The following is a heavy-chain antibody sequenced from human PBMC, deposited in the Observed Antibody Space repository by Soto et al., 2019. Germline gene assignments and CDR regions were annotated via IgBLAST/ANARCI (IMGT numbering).Heavy chain of an antibody. J-gene: IGHJ5*02. V-gene: IGHV3-74*01. D-gene: IGHD1-1*01. CDR1: GITSGDFW. Sequence: QAGGSLRFPCSDSGITSGDFWIHWLRQAPGKGLEWVSHIGPDGADIVYGDSVKGRFIISRDNARNQFSLTLTSVTAADTAVYYCGRHGKVYRHWFDPWGQGTVVTV. CDR2: IGPDGADI. CDR3: GRHGKVYRHWFDP.